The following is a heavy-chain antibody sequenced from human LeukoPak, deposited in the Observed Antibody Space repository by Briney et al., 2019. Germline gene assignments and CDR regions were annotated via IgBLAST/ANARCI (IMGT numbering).Heavy chain of an antibody. CDR1: GFTFSSYA. CDR3: AKSGFRYYFDY. D-gene: IGHD3-10*01. Sequence: GGSLRLSCAASGFTFSSYAMSWVRQAPGKGLEWVSAISGSGGSTYYADSVKGRFTISRDNSKNTLYLQMHSLRAEDTAVYYRAKSGFRYYFDYWGQGTLVTVSS. V-gene: IGHV3-23*01. J-gene: IGHJ4*02. CDR2: ISGSGGST.